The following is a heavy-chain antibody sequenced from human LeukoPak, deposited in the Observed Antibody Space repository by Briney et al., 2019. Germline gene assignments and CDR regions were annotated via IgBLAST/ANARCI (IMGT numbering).Heavy chain of an antibody. J-gene: IGHJ4*02. D-gene: IGHD3-22*01. CDR2: MNPNSGNT. V-gene: IGHV1-8*01. CDR3: ASAHFDSSGYYYYFDY. CDR1: GYTFTSYD. Sequence: ASVKVSCKASGYTFTSYDINWVRQATGQGLKWMGWMNPNSGNTGYAQRFQGRVTMTRNTSISTAYMELSSLRSEDTAVYYCASAHFDSSGYYYYFDYWGQGTLVTVSS.